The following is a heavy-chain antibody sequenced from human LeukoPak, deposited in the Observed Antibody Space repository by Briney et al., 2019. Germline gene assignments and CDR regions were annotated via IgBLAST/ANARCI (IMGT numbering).Heavy chain of an antibody. D-gene: IGHD1-1*01. J-gene: IGHJ4*02. V-gene: IGHV3-74*01. Sequence: GGSLRLSCAASGLSFSTYWFHWVRQVPGKGLVWVSRINEDGTTTNYADSVRGRFAISRDNAKNSLYLQMNSLTPEDTAVYFCGRDLSGKDDYWGQGTLVTVSS. CDR1: GLSFSTYW. CDR3: GRDLSGKDDY. CDR2: INEDGTTT.